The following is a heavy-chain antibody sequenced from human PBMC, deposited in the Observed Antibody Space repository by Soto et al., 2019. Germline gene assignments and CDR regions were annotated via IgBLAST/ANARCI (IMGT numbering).Heavy chain of an antibody. Sequence: RASVKVSCKASGYTFTGYYMHWVRQAPGQGLEWMGWINPNSGGTNYAQKFQGRVTMTRDTSISTAYMELSRLRSDDTAVYYCARRVSNDFWSGYPDYYYYGMDVWGQGTTVTVSS. J-gene: IGHJ6*02. CDR2: INPNSGGT. V-gene: IGHV1-2*02. CDR1: GYTFTGYY. CDR3: ARRVSNDFWSGYPDYYYYGMDV. D-gene: IGHD3-3*01.